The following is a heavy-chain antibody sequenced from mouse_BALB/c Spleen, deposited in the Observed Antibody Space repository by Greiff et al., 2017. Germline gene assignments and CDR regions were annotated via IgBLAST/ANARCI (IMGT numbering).Heavy chain of an antibody. J-gene: IGHJ3*01. CDR1: GFTFSDYY. Sequence: EVMLVESGGGLVKPGGSLKLSCAASGFTFSDYYMYWVRQTPEKRLEWVATISDGGSYTYYPASVKGRFTISRDNAKNNLYLQMSSLKSEDTAMDYCGRGVCGRDWLAYRGQGTLVTVSA. CDR3: GRGVCGRDWLAY. D-gene: IGHD1-1*01. CDR2: ISDGGSYT. V-gene: IGHV5-4*02.